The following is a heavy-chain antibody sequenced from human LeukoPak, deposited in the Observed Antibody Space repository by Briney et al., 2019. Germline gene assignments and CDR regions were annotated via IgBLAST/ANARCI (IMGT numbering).Heavy chain of an antibody. Sequence: ASVKVSCKASGYTFTSYGISWVRQAPGQGLEWMGWISAYNGNTNYAQKLQGRVTMTTDTSTSTAYMELRSLRSDDTAVYYCARELWFGELSPAYFDYWGQGTLVTVSS. J-gene: IGHJ4*02. D-gene: IGHD3-10*01. CDR1: GYTFTSYG. CDR2: ISAYNGNT. CDR3: ARELWFGELSPAYFDY. V-gene: IGHV1-18*01.